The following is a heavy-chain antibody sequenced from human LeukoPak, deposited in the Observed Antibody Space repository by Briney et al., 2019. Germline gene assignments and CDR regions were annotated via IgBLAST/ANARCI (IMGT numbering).Heavy chain of an antibody. J-gene: IGHJ5*02. CDR1: GGSISSSSYY. D-gene: IGHD2-21*01. CDR3: ARHDWGLGWFDP. V-gene: IGHV4-39*01. CDR2: IYYSGST. Sequence: KASETLSLTCTVSGGSISSSSYYWGWIRQPPGKGLEWIGSIYYSGSTYYNPSLKSRVTISVDTSKNQFSLKLSSVTAADTAVYYCARHDWGLGWFDPWGQGTLVTVSS.